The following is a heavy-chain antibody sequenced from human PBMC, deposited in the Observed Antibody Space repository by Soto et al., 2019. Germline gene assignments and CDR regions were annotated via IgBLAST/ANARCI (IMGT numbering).Heavy chain of an antibody. CDR3: AREFARNYGMDV. J-gene: IGHJ6*02. CDR1: GGSISSGDYY. Sequence: LSLTCTVSGGSISSGDYYWSWIRQAPGKGLEWVSSISSSSSYIYYADSVKGRFTISRDNAKNSLYLQMNSLRAEDTAVYYCAREFARNYGMDVWGQGTTVTVSS. CDR2: ISSSSSYI. V-gene: IGHV3-11*06. D-gene: IGHD3-16*01.